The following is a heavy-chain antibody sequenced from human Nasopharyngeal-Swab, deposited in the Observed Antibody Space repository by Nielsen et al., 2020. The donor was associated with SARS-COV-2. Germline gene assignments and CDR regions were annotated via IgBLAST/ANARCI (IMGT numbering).Heavy chain of an antibody. D-gene: IGHD4-11*01. CDR2: IDWDDDK. Sequence: WIRQRPGKALEWLARIDWDDDKYYSTSLKTRLTISKVTSKNQVVLTMTNMDPVDTATYYCARTRAGTVTTYYYYMDVWGKGTTVTVSS. V-gene: IGHV2-70*11. J-gene: IGHJ6*03. CDR3: ARTRAGTVTTYYYYMDV.